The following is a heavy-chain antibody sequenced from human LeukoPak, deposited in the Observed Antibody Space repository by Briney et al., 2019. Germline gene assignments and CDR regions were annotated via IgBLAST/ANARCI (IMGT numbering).Heavy chain of an antibody. CDR1: GFTFSSFG. J-gene: IGHJ6*04. CDR2: ISSSSTTI. V-gene: IGHV3-48*04. D-gene: IGHD3-10*02. CDR3: AELGITMIGGV. Sequence: GGSLRLSCAASGFTFSSFGMNWVRQAPGKGLEWVSYISSSSTTIYYADSVKGRFTISRDNAKNSLYLQMNSLRAEDTAVYYCAELGITMIGGVWGKGTTVTISS.